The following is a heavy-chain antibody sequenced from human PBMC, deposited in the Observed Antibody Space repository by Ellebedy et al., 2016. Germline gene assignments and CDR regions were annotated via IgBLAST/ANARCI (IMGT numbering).Heavy chain of an antibody. Sequence: GESLKISXAASGFTFSRYGMHWVRQAPGKGLEWVAVIWHDGTNQYYADSVKGRFTISRDNAKNSLYLQMNSLRLEDTAVYYCARDPDTASKVDYWGQGTLVTVSS. CDR2: IWHDGTNQ. J-gene: IGHJ4*02. V-gene: IGHV3-33*01. CDR3: ARDPDTASKVDY. CDR1: GFTFSRYG. D-gene: IGHD2-2*02.